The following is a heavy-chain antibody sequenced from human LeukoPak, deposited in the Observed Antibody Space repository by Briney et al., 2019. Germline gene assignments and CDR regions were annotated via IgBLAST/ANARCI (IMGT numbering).Heavy chain of an antibody. D-gene: IGHD3-22*01. J-gene: IGHJ5*02. V-gene: IGHV4-34*01. CDR2: INHSGST. Sequence: SETLSLTCAVYGGSFSGYYWSWIRQPPGKGLEWIGEINHSGSTNYNPSLKSRVTISVDTSKNQFSLKLSSVTAADTAVYYCARGFRYYDSSGYRARWFDPWGQGTLVTVSS. CDR1: GGSFSGYY. CDR3: ARGFRYYDSSGYRARWFDP.